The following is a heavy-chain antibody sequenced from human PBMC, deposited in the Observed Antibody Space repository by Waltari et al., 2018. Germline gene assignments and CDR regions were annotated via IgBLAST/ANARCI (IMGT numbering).Heavy chain of an antibody. CDR1: GGSISSDY. CDR2: IYTSGST. V-gene: IGHV4-4*07. D-gene: IGHD6-13*01. J-gene: IGHJ4*02. CDR3: ARERVWGTSSWYGPLDY. Sequence: QVQLQESGPGLVKPSETLSLTCTVSGGSISSDYWSWIRQPAGKGLEWIGRIYTSGSTNYNPSLKSRVTMSVDTSKNQFSLKLSSVTAADTAVYYCARERVWGTSSWYGPLDYWGQGTLVTVSS.